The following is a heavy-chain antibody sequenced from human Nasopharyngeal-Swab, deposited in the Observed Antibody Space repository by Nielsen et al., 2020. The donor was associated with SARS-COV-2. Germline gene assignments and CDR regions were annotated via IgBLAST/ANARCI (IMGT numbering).Heavy chain of an antibody. Sequence: SCAASGFTFSRYELNWVRQAPGKGLEWVSYISSSGSTIYYADSVKGRFTISRDNAKNSLYLQMNSLRAEDTAVYYCARNPPGIAVAGYYYYYGMDVWGQGTTVTVSS. CDR3: ARNPPGIAVAGYYYYYGMDV. CDR2: ISSSGSTI. V-gene: IGHV3-48*03. D-gene: IGHD6-19*01. CDR1: GFTFSRYE. J-gene: IGHJ6*02.